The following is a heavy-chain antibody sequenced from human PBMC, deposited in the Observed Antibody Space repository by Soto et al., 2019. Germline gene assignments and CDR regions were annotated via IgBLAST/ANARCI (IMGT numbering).Heavy chain of an antibody. CDR1: GGTFSTYA. CDR2: VIPIFGTP. J-gene: IGHJ6*02. V-gene: IGHV1-69*01. Sequence: QVQLVQSGAEVKKPGSSVKVSCKAPGGTFSTYAISWVRQAPRQGLEWMGGVIPIFGTPKYAQKFQGRVKITADESTSTGYMELRSLRSEDTAVYYCARSQGGSSSLDIYYYYYYGMDVWGQGTTVTVSS. CDR3: ARSQGGSSSLDIYYYYYYGMDV. D-gene: IGHD2-15*01.